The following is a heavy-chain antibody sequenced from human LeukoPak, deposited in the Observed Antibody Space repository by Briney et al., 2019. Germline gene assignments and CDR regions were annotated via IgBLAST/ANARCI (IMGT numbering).Heavy chain of an antibody. CDR1: GDSISSYY. Sequence: SETLSLTCTVSGDSISSYYWSWIRPPPGKGLEWIGCSYYSGSTNYNPSLKSRVTISVDTSKNQFSLKLSSVTAADTAVYYCARDVVGGGNFDYWGQGTLVTVSS. D-gene: IGHD1-26*01. J-gene: IGHJ4*02. V-gene: IGHV4-59*01. CDR2: SYYSGST. CDR3: ARDVVGGGNFDY.